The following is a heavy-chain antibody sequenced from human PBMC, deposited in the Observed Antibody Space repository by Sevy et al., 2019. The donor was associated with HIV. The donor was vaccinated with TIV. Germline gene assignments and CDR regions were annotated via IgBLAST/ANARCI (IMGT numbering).Heavy chain of an antibody. CDR2: ISWNSGII. Sequence: GGSLRLSCAASGFTFDDYAMHWVRQAPGKGLEWVSSISWNSGIIGYADSVKGRFTISRHNPRKSVYLQMTSLSAEDTAVYYCARLFYGSADYWGQGTLVTVSS. CDR1: GFTFDDYA. D-gene: IGHD3-10*01. J-gene: IGHJ4*02. V-gene: IGHV3-9*01. CDR3: ARLFYGSADY.